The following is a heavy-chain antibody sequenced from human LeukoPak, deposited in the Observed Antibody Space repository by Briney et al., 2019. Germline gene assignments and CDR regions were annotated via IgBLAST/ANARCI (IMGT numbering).Heavy chain of an antibody. Sequence: PSETLSLTCGVSGGSVTSTNWWTWVRQPPGKGLEWIGGVHLDGRTNYNPSLKSRLTMSVDLSENHISLKLTSVTAADTAVYYCAREGGFFRPLDYSGQGTLVTVSS. J-gene: IGHJ4*02. CDR3: AREGGFFRPLDY. D-gene: IGHD3-3*01. CDR1: GGSVTSTNW. V-gene: IGHV4-4*02. CDR2: VHLDGRT.